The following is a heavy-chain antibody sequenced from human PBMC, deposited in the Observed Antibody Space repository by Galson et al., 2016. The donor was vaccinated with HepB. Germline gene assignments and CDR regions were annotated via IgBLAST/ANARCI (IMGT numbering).Heavy chain of an antibody. D-gene: IGHD3-10*01. Sequence: SLRLSCAAPGFTFRHYWIHWVRQAPGKGLVWVSRINSDGSSTTYADSVKGRFTISRDNAKNSLYLQMNSLRAEDTAVYYCARDYYAPDFDYWGQGTLVTVSS. V-gene: IGHV3-74*03. J-gene: IGHJ4*02. CDR1: GFTFRHYW. CDR2: INSDGSST. CDR3: ARDYYAPDFDY.